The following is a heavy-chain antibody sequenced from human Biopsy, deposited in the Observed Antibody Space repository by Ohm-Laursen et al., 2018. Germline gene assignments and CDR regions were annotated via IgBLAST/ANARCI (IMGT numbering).Heavy chain of an antibody. Sequence: GTLSLTCAVYSGSFSSNYWTWIRQPPGKGLEWIGEITHSGYTNYNPSLKSRVTVSVDRSKNQFSRKLSSVTAAVTAVYYCASRLYGPNPIDYWGQGTLVTVSS. D-gene: IGHD2-8*01. CDR2: ITHSGYT. J-gene: IGHJ4*02. CDR3: ASRLYGPNPIDY. V-gene: IGHV4-34*01. CDR1: SGSFSSNY.